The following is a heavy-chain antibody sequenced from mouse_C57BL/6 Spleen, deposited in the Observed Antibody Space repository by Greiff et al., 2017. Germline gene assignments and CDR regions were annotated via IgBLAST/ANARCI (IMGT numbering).Heavy chain of an antibody. J-gene: IGHJ2*01. CDR2: INPYNGGT. Sequence: EVQLQQSGPVLVKPGASVKMSCKASGYTFTDYYMNWVNQSPGQSLEWIGVINPYNGGTSYNQKFKGKATLTVDKSSSTAYMGLNSLTSEDSAVYYWAGEGGSGQDYGGQGTTLTVSS. CDR3: AGEGGSGQDY. V-gene: IGHV1-19*01. D-gene: IGHD1-1*01. CDR1: GYTFTDYY.